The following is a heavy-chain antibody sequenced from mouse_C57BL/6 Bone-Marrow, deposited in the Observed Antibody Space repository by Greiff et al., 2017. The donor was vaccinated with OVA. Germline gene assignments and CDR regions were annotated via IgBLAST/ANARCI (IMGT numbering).Heavy chain of an antibody. Sequence: VQLQQSGAELARPGASVKLSCKASGYTFTSYGISWVKQRTGQGLEWIGEIYPRSGNTYYNEKFKGKATLTADKSSSTAYMELRSLTSEDAAVDFCARRDSRGAMDYWGQGTSVTVSS. CDR1: GYTFTSYG. CDR2: IYPRSGNT. J-gene: IGHJ4*01. CDR3: ARRDSRGAMDY. V-gene: IGHV1-81*01.